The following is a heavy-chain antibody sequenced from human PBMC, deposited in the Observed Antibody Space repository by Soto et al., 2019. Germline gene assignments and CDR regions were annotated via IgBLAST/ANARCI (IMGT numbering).Heavy chain of an antibody. D-gene: IGHD5-12*01. J-gene: IGHJ5*02. V-gene: IGHV3-53*01. CDR2: IHSDVTT. CDR3: ARELSGSWYNWFDP. CDR1: GFSVSSNS. Sequence: GGSLRLSCAASGFSVSSNSMSWVRQAPGKGLEWVSVIHSDVTTYYADSVKGRFIISRDNSKDTLYLQMNRLRAEDTAVYYCARELSGSWYNWFDPWGQGXLVTVSS.